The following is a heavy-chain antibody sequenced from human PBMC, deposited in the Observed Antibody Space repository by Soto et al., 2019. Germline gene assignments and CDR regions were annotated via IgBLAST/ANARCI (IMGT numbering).Heavy chain of an antibody. CDR1: GGSFSGYY. J-gene: IGHJ5*02. CDR2: INHSGST. D-gene: IGHD2-2*01. Sequence: SETLSLTCAVYGGSFSGYYWSWIRQPPGKGLEWIGEINHSGSTKYNPSLKSRVTISVDTSKNQFSLKLSSVTAADTAVYYCARGTRRGYCSSTSCYAGWFDPWGQGTLVTVSS. CDR3: ARGTRRGYCSSTSCYAGWFDP. V-gene: IGHV4-34*01.